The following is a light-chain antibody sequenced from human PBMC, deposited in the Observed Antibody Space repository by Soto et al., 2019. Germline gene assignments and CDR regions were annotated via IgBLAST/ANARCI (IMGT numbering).Light chain of an antibody. CDR3: QNYNNFLFT. V-gene: IGKV1-27*01. CDR2: HAS. J-gene: IGKJ3*01. Sequence: DIQMTQSPSSLSASIGDRVTITCRASQVISNYLAWYQEKPGKAPELLIYHASTLQSGVPSRFSGSGSGTDFTLTISSLQPEDVATYYCQNYNNFLFTFGPGTKVDI. CDR1: QVISNY.